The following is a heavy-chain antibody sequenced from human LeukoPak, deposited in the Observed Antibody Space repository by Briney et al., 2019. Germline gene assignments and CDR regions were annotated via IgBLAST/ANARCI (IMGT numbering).Heavy chain of an antibody. V-gene: IGHV3-49*04. CDR2: IRSKAYGGTT. CDR3: TRDSSGWYQPGVSDY. CDR1: GFTFGDYA. J-gene: IGHJ4*02. D-gene: IGHD6-19*01. Sequence: GGALRLSCTASGFTFGDYAMSWVRQAPGKGLEWVGFIRSKAYGGTTEYAASVKGRFTISRDDSTSIAYLQMNSLKTEDTAVYYCTRDSSGWYQPGVSDYWGQGTLVSVSS.